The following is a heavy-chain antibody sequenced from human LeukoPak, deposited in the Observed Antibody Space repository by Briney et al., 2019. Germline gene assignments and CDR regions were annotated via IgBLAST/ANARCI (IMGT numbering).Heavy chain of an antibody. Sequence: ASVKVSCKASGYTFTGYYMHWVRQAPGQGLEWMGWINPNSGGTNYAQKFQGRVTMTRDTSISTAYMELSRLRSDDTAVYYCASSSGSYGFYYMDVWGKGTTVTVFS. J-gene: IGHJ6*03. CDR2: INPNSGGT. D-gene: IGHD1-26*01. CDR3: ASSSGSYGFYYMDV. V-gene: IGHV1-2*02. CDR1: GYTFTGYY.